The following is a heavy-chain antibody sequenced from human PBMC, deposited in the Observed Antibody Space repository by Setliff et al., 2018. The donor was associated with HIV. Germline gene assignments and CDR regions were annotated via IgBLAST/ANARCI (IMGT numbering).Heavy chain of an antibody. V-gene: IGHV3-21*04. Sequence: GVLRLSCAASGFTFSSYSMNWVRQAPGKGLEWVSSISSSSSYIYYADSVKGRFTISRDNSKDTLYLQLNSLRPADTAIYYCMREATARAGDFWGQGALVSVSS. CDR3: MREATARAGDF. CDR2: ISSSSSYI. D-gene: IGHD2-21*02. CDR1: GFTFSSYS. J-gene: IGHJ4*02.